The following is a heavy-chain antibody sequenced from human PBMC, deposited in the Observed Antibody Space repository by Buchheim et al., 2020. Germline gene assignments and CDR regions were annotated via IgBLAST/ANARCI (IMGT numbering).Heavy chain of an antibody. J-gene: IGHJ4*02. V-gene: IGHV3-21*01. CDR3: ARDRSVMITFGGVIAY. CDR2: ISSSSSYI. Sequence: EVQLVESGGGLVKPGGSLRLSCAASGFTFSSYSMNWVRQAPGRGLEWVSSISSSSSYIYYADSVKDRFTIPRENAKNSLTLQMNSLRAEDTAVYYCARDRSVMITFGGVIAYWGQGTL. CDR1: GFTFSSYS. D-gene: IGHD3-16*02.